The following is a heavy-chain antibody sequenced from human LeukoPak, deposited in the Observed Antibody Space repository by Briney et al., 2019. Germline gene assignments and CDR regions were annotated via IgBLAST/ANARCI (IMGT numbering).Heavy chain of an antibody. D-gene: IGHD3-16*01. CDR3: ARSRVWGDSRWAFDY. CDR1: GYSFSSFW. J-gene: IGHJ4*02. CDR2: VYPDDSAA. V-gene: IGHV5-51*01. Sequence: GDSLKISCQGSGYSFSSFWVGWVRQTPGKGLEWMGVVYPDDSAARYSPSFQGQITFSADKSLDTAYLQWSSPRASDTGIYFCARSRVWGDSRWAFDYWGQGTPVTVSS.